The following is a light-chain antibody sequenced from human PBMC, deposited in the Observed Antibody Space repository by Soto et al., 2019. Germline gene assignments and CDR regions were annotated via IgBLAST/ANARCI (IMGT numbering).Light chain of an antibody. CDR3: QQYNNWWT. J-gene: IGKJ1*01. CDR2: GAS. CDR1: QSVSSN. V-gene: IGKV3-15*01. Sequence: EILMTQSPVTLSVSPGERATLSCMSGQSVSSNLAWYQQKPDQAPRLLIYGASTRATGIPARFTGSGSGTEFTLTISSLQFDDSAVYYCQQYNNWWTFGQGTKVDSK.